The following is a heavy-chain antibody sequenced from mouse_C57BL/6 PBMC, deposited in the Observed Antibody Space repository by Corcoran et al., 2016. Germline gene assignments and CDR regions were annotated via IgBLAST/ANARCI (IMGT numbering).Heavy chain of an antibody. CDR1: GFNIKDYY. CDR3: TLYGSSRDY. D-gene: IGHD1-1*01. CDR2: IDPEDGDT. V-gene: IGHV14-1*01. J-gene: IGHJ2*01. Sequence: EVQLQQSGAELVRPGASVKLSCTASGFNIKDYYMHWVKQRPEQGLEWIGRIDPEDGDTEYAPKFQGKATMTADTSSNTAYLQLSSLTSGDTACYYCTLYGSSRDYWGQGTTLTVSS.